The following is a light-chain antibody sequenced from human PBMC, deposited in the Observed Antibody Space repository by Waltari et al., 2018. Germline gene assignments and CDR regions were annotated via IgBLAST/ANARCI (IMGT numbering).Light chain of an antibody. CDR1: TYDIGYYDY. CDR2: DVR. J-gene: IGLJ3*02. V-gene: IGLV2-14*03. CDR3: SSHTTRSTWV. Sequence: QSALTQPASVSGSHGQSITISCTGSTYDIGYYDYVSWYLQHLGRAPQLIIYDVRERPSGVSDRFSGSKSGNTASLIISGLQADDEADYYCSSHTTRSTWVFGGGTKLTVL.